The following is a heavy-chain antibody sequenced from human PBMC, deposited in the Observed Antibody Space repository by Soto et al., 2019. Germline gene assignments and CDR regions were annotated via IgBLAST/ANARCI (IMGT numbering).Heavy chain of an antibody. CDR3: ARRYSSAWYGESGAFDI. D-gene: IGHD6-19*01. CDR2: IYPGDSDT. V-gene: IGHV5-51*01. J-gene: IGHJ3*02. CDR1: GYSFTSYW. Sequence: GESLKISCKGSGYSFTSYWIGWVRQMPGKGLEWMGIIYPGDSDTRYSPSFQGQVTISADKSISTAYLQWSSLKASDTAMYYCARRYSSAWYGESGAFDIWGQGTMVTVSS.